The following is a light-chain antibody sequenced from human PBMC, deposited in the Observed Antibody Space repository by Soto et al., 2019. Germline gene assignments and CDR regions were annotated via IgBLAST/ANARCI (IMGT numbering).Light chain of an antibody. CDR3: NSAADNDAV. J-gene: IGLJ3*02. CDR1: VLAKKY. V-gene: IGLV3-27*01. CDR2: KDN. Sequence: SYELTQPSSVSVSPGQTAKITCSGDVLAKKYARWFQQKPGQAPVLVIYKDNERPSGIPERFSGSSSGTTVTLTISGAQVDDEADYYCNSAADNDAVFGGGTKLTVL.